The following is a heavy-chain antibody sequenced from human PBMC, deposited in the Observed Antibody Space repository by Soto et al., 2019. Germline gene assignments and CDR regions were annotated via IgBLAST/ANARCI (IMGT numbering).Heavy chain of an antibody. CDR1: GGTFSSYA. J-gene: IGHJ5*02. CDR2: IIPIFGTA. CDR3: ARGYCTNGVCPFWFDP. V-gene: IGHV1-69*13. D-gene: IGHD2-8*01. Sequence: SVKVSCKASGGTFSSYAISWVRQAPGQGLEWMGGIIPIFGTANYAQKFQGRVTITADESTSTAYMELSSLRSEDTAVYHCARGYCTNGVCPFWFDPWGQGTLVTVSS.